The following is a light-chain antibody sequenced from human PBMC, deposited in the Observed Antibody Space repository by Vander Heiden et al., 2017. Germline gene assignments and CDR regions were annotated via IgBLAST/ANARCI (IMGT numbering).Light chain of an antibody. J-gene: IGKJ1*01. CDR3: QQYNNWPPWT. V-gene: IGKV3-15*01. CDR2: GAS. Sequence: EIAMTQSPATRSVSPGERATLSCRASQSVSSNLAWYQQKPGQAPRLLIYGASTRATGIAARLSGSGSGTEFTLTISSLQSEDFAVYYCQQYNNWPPWTFGQGTKVEIK. CDR1: QSVSSN.